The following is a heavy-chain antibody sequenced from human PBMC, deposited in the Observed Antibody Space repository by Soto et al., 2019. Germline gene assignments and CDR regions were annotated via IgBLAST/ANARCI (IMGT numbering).Heavy chain of an antibody. J-gene: IGHJ6*02. V-gene: IGHV4-39*02. CDR3: VRARWFTIFGVVPSYGMDV. D-gene: IGHD3-3*01. CDR1: GGSISSSRYY. CDR2: IYYSGST. Sequence: PSETLSLTCTVSGGSISSSRYYWGWIRQPPGKGLEWIGSIYYSGSTYYIPSLKSRVTISVDTSKNHFSLKLSSVTAADTAVYYCVRARWFTIFGVVPSYGMDVWGQGTTVTVSS.